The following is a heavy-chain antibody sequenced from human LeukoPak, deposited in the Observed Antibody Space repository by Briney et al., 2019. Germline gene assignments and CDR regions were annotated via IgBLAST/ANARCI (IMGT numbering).Heavy chain of an antibody. CDR3: ARDGRLEGCGGDCYPDY. CDR2: IYTSGST. Sequence: SETLSLTCTVSGGSISSGSHYWRWIRQPAGKGLEWIGRIYTSGSTNYNPSLESRVTISVDTSRNQFSLKLSSVTAADTAVYYCARDGRLEGCGGDCYPDYWGQGTPVTVSS. J-gene: IGHJ4*02. V-gene: IGHV4-61*02. CDR1: GGSISSGSHY. D-gene: IGHD2-21*01.